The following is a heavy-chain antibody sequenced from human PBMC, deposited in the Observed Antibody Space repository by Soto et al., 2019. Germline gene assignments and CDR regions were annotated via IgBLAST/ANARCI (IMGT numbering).Heavy chain of an antibody. CDR2: IWYDGSNE. D-gene: IGHD3-22*01. Sequence: QVQLVESGGGVVQPGRSLRLSCAASGFTFSYYGMHWVRQAPGKGLEWVAVIWYDGSNEYYADSVKGRFTISRDNSKNTLYLQMNSLRAEDTAVYYCARDRRYYDSSGYGMDVRGQGTTVTVSS. CDR1: GFTFSYYG. J-gene: IGHJ6*02. CDR3: ARDRRYYDSSGYGMDV. V-gene: IGHV3-33*01.